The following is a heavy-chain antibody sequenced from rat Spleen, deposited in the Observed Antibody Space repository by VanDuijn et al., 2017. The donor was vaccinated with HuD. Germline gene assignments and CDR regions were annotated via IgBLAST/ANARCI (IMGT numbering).Heavy chain of an antibody. D-gene: IGHD1-5*01. CDR2: ITNTGGST. Sequence: EVQLVESGGGLVQPGRSLKLSCAASGFTFSDYYMAWIRQAPGKGLEWVASITNTGGSTYYPDSVKGRFIISRDNAKSTLYLQMDSLRSEDTATYYCASPLGTGDYWGQGVMVTVSS. V-gene: IGHV5-25*01. J-gene: IGHJ2*01. CDR1: GFTFSDYY. CDR3: ASPLGTGDY.